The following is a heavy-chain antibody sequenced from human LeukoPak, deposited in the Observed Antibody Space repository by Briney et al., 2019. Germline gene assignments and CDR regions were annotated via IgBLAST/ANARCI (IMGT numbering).Heavy chain of an antibody. D-gene: IGHD3-3*01. J-gene: IGHJ5*02. Sequence: TSETLSLTCTVSGGSISSYYWSWIRQPPGKGLEWIGYIYYSGSTNYNPSLKSRVTISVDTSKNQFSLKLSSVTAADTAVYYCARVGGDFWSGYSNWFDPWGQGTLVTVSS. CDR1: GGSISSYY. V-gene: IGHV4-59*01. CDR3: ARVGGDFWSGYSNWFDP. CDR2: IYYSGST.